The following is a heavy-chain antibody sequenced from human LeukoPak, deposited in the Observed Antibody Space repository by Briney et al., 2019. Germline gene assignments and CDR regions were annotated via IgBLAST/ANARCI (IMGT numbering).Heavy chain of an antibody. CDR1: GFTFSDCY. CDR2: ISSSSSYT. Sequence: GGSLRLSCAASGFTFSDCYMSWIRQAPGKGLEWVSYISSSSSYTNYADSVKGRFTISRDNAKNSLYLHMNSLSAEDTAVYYCARDGAEWSRDLWGQGTLVTVSS. V-gene: IGHV3-11*06. D-gene: IGHD2-8*01. J-gene: IGHJ5*02. CDR3: ARDGAEWSRDL.